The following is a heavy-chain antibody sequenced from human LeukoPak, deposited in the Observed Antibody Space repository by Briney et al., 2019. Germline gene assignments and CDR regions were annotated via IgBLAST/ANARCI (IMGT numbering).Heavy chain of an antibody. CDR1: GGTFSSYA. V-gene: IGHV1-69*13. Sequence: EASVKVSCKASGGTFSSYAISWVRQAPGQGLEWMGGIIPIFGTANYAQKFQGRVTITADESTSTAYMELSSLRSEDTAVYYCARLGATTRVGSLSVDPWGQGTLVTVSS. D-gene: IGHD1-26*01. J-gene: IGHJ5*02. CDR3: ARLGATTRVGSLSVDP. CDR2: IIPIFGTA.